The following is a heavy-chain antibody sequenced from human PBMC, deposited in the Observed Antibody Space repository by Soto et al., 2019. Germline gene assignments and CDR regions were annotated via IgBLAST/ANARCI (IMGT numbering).Heavy chain of an antibody. J-gene: IGHJ6*02. V-gene: IGHV1-18*01. CDR3: ARFSGGSYNTYHFYYGMDV. Sequence: ASVNVSCKASCYTFTSYCISWVRQAPGQGLDWMGWISAYNGNTKYAQDLQGRVTMTTDTSTSTAYMELRSLRSDDTAVYYCARFSGGSYNTYHFYYGMDVWGPWTTVNVSS. D-gene: IGHD2-15*01. CDR1: CYTFTSYC. CDR2: ISAYNGNT.